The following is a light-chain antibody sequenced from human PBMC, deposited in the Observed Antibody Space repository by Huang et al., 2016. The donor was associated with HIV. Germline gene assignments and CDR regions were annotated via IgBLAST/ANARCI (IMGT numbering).Light chain of an antibody. J-gene: IGKJ5*01. CDR3: QQLDTYPIT. Sequence: IQLTQSPSSLSASVGDRVTITCRASQDINTNLAWYQQKPVKAPKVLIYAASTLQSGVPSRFSGSASGIYFSLTINNLQPEEFATYYCQQLDTYPITFGQGTRLDI. V-gene: IGKV1-9*01. CDR1: QDINTN. CDR2: AAS.